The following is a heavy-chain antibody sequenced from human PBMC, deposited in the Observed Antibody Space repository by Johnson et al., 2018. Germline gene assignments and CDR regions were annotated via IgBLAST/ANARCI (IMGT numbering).Heavy chain of an antibody. Sequence: EVQLVQSGGGLVKPGGSXRLSCAASGFPFTNYWMAWVRQAPGKGLEWVATIKNAGSQPGYVVSVTGRFTISRDTTKNTVSLQMNRRRAEDTAVYYCAREQLLDIVFEPASEHNAFDVWGQGTMVTVSS. V-gene: IGHV3-7*01. CDR1: GFPFTNYW. J-gene: IGHJ3*01. CDR3: AREQLLDIVFEPASEHNAFDV. D-gene: IGHD5-18*01. CDR2: IKNAGSQP.